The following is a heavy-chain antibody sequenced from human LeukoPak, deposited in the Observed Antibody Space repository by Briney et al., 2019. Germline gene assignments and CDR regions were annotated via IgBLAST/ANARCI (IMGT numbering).Heavy chain of an antibody. J-gene: IGHJ3*02. CDR2: ISYDGSNK. Sequence: PGRSLRLSCAASGFTFSSYGMHWVRQAPGKGLEWVAVISYDGSNKYYADSVKGRFTISRDSSKNTLYLQMNSLRAEDTAVYYCARRSAAKDAFDIWGQGTMVTVSS. V-gene: IGHV3-30*03. D-gene: IGHD6-25*01. CDR3: ARRSAAKDAFDI. CDR1: GFTFSSYG.